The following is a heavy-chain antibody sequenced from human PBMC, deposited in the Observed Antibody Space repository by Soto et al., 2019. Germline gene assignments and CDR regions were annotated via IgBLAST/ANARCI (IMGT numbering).Heavy chain of an antibody. V-gene: IGHV1-2*04. D-gene: IGHD5-18*01. J-gene: IGHJ4*02. CDR1: GYTFTTHY. CDR2: INPNSGGT. CDR3: ARGLYSYGPSSFDY. Sequence: ASVKVSCKASGYTFTTHYTHWVRQAPGQGLEWMGWINPNSGGTNYAQKFQGWVTMTRDTSISTAYMELSRLRSDDTAVYYCARGLYSYGPSSFDYWGQGTLVTVSS.